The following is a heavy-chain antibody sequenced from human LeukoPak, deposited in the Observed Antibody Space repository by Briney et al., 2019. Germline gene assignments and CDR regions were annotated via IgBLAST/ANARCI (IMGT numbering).Heavy chain of an antibody. Sequence: SGTLSLTCTVSGGSINSILWWSWVRQPPGKGLECIGEIYHTGSTRYNWSLKSRVTISIDDSKNQFSLRLSSVTAAGTAVYYCARVSCSSNSCYRGRYFQDWGQGTLVTVSS. CDR3: ARVSCSSNSCYRGRYFQD. V-gene: IGHV4-4*02. CDR1: GGSINSILW. J-gene: IGHJ1*01. D-gene: IGHD2-2*01. CDR2: IYHTGST.